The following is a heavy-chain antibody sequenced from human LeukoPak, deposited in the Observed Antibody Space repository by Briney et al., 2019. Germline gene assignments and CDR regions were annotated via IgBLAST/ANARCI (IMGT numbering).Heavy chain of an antibody. CDR3: ARGPLVGYCSGGSCSRTYYFDY. V-gene: IGHV4-59*11. CDR2: ISYSGST. Sequence: SETLSLTCTVSGGSISSHYWSWIRQPSGKGLEWIGYISYSGSTNYNPSLKSRVTISLDTSKNQFSLNLSSVTAADTAVYYCARGPLVGYCSGGSCSRTYYFDYWARGPWSPSPQ. J-gene: IGHJ4*02. CDR1: GGSISSHY. D-gene: IGHD2-15*01.